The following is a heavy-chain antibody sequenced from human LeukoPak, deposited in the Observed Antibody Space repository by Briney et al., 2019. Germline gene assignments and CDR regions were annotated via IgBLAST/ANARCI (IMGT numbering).Heavy chain of an antibody. D-gene: IGHD2-8*01. CDR1: GFTFSSYG. J-gene: IGHJ4*02. CDR2: ISYDGSNR. V-gene: IGHV3-30*03. CDR3: KCTYGDY. Sequence: PGGSLRLSCAASGFTFSSYGMHWVRQAPGKGLEWVAVISYDGSNRYYADSVKGRFTISRDNSKNTLYLQMNSLRAEDTAVYYCKCTYGDYWGQGTLVTISS.